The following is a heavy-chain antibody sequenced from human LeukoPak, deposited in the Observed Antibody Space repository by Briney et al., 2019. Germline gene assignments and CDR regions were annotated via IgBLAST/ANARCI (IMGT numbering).Heavy chain of an antibody. CDR2: IYNNENT. V-gene: IGHV4-59*01. Sequence: KPSETLSLTCTVSGGSISSYYWSWIRRPPGKGLEWIGSIYNNENTNYNPSLKSRVTMSIDTSQKQCSLKLSSVTAADTAVYYCARDWTNGPFGAFDIWGQGSVVTVS. CDR3: ARDWTNGPFGAFDI. D-gene: IGHD3/OR15-3a*01. CDR1: GGSISSYY. J-gene: IGHJ3*02.